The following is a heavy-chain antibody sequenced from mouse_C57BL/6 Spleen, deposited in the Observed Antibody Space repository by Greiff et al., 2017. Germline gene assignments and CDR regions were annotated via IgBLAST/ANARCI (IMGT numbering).Heavy chain of an antibody. CDR2: IYPGSGST. Sequence: QVQLQQPGAELVKPGASVKMSCKASGYTFTSYWITWVKQRPGQGLEWIGDIYPGSGSTNYNEKFKSKATLTVDTSSSTAYMQLSSLTSEDSAVYYGARKITTVVATDWYFDVWGTGTTVTVSS. D-gene: IGHD1-1*01. CDR1: GYTFTSYW. J-gene: IGHJ1*03. CDR3: ARKITTVVATDWYFDV. V-gene: IGHV1-55*01.